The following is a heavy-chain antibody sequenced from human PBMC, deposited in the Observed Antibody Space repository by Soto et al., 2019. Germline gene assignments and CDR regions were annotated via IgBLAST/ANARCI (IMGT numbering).Heavy chain of an antibody. CDR1: GFTFSDYY. CDR3: AKDPNGDYVGAFDS. J-gene: IGHJ4*02. D-gene: IGHD4-17*01. V-gene: IGHV3-23*01. Sequence: GETLRLSCAASGFTFSDYYMSWIRPAPEKGLEWVSAISGSGSTIYYADSVKGRFTISRDNSKNTLYLQMNSLRADDTAVYYCAKDPNGDYVGAFDSWGQGTLVSVSS. CDR2: ISGSGSTI.